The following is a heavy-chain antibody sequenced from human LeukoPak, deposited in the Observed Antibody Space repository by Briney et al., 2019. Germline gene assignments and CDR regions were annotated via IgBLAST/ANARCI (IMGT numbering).Heavy chain of an antibody. V-gene: IGHV3-15*04. Sequence: PGGSLRLSCAASGFSFRDAWMTWVRQAPGKGLEWVARIEGKSAGGRTSHAAPVKGRFTISKDDSKNTLYLQMNSLKTEDTAVYYCTTWSSYWGQGTLVTVSS. CDR2: IEGKSAGGRT. CDR3: TTWSSY. CDR1: GFSFRDAW. J-gene: IGHJ4*02.